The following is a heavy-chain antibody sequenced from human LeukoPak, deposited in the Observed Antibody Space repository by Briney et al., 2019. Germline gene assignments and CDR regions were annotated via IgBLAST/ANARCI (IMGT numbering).Heavy chain of an antibody. CDR1: GGSISSGGYS. CDR2: IYHSGST. CDR3: ARGRYFDWLLLRYYGMDV. J-gene: IGHJ6*02. D-gene: IGHD3-9*01. Sequence: SETLSLTCAVSGGSISSGGYSWSWIRQPPGKGLEWIGYIYHSGSTYYSPSLKSRVTISVDTSKNQFSLKLSSVTAADTAVYYCARGRYFDWLLLRYYGMDVWGQGTTVTGSS. V-gene: IGHV4-30-2*01.